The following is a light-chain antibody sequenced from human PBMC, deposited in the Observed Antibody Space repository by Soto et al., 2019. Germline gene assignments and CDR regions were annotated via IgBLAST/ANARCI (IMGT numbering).Light chain of an antibody. Sequence: QSALTQPASVSGSPGQSITISCTGTSSDVGAYNRVSWYQQYSGKAPKLMIYEVSNRPSGVSNRFSGSKSGNTASLTISGLQAEDEADYYCLSYTTTSSYVFGPGTKVNVL. CDR1: SSDVGAYNR. V-gene: IGLV2-14*01. J-gene: IGLJ1*01. CDR2: EVS. CDR3: LSYTTTSSYV.